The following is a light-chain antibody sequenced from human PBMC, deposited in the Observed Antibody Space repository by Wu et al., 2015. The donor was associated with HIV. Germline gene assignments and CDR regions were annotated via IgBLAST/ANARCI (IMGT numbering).Light chain of an antibody. J-gene: IGKJ1*01. V-gene: IGKV1-8*01. CDR2: AAS. CDR3: QKYNTAPWT. CDR1: QGISSY. Sequence: AIRMTQSPSSLSASTGDRVTITCRASQGISSYLAWYQQKPGKAPKLLIYAASTLQSGVPSRLSGSGSGTDFTLTISSLQPEDVATYYCQKYNTAPWTFGQGTKVEMK.